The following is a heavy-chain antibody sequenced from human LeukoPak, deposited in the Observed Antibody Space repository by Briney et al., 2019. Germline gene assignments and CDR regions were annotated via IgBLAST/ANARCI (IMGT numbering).Heavy chain of an antibody. J-gene: IGHJ4*02. V-gene: IGHV3-30*02. CDR3: ARGIETN. CDR1: GFTFSDYG. Sequence: GGSLRLSCAASGFTFSDYGMVWVRQAPGKGLEWVAFIRYDGSIKYYTDSVKDRFTISRDNSRNTLYLQMNSLRDEDTAVYYCARGIETNWGQGTLVTVSS. D-gene: IGHD5-24*01. CDR2: IRYDGSIK.